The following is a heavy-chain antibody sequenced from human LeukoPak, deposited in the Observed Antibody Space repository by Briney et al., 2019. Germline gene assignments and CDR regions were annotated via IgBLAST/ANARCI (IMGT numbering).Heavy chain of an antibody. CDR2: IKGDGNST. D-gene: IGHD6-19*01. J-gene: IGHJ4*02. CDR1: GFTFSSYL. CDR3: AREGTAVGDY. Sequence: GGSLRLSCAASGFTFSSYLMHWVRQAPGKGLVWVSRIKGDGNSTNYADSVKGRFTISRDNAKNTLYLQMNSLRAEDTAVYYCAREGTAVGDYWGQGSLVTVSS. V-gene: IGHV3-74*01.